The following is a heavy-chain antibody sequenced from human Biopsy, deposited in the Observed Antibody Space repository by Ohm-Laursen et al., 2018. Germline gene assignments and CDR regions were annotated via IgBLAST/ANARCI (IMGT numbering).Heavy chain of an antibody. CDR2: MNPVSGNS. V-gene: IGHV1-8*01. D-gene: IGHD1-7*01. CDR1: GYTFTSYD. CDR3: GRAVRNQLLTDP. Sequence: ASVKVSCKSSGYTFTSYDITWVRQASGQGPEWIGWMNPVSGNSNFGQKFRGRVTVTSDTSISTAYMELSGLTSDDTATYYCGRAVRNQLLTDPWGQGTLVTVTS. J-gene: IGHJ5*02.